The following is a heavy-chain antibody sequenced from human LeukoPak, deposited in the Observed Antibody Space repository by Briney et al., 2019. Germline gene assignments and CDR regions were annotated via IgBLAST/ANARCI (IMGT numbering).Heavy chain of an antibody. CDR2: ISSSNTTI. V-gene: IGHV3-48*04. CDR3: ARSNGLRYFDR. CDR1: GFTFSSYS. Sequence: GGSLRLSCAASGFTFSSYSMNWVRQAPGKGLEWVSYISSSNTTIYYADSVKGRFTISRDNAEMSLFLQMNSLRVDDTAVYYCARSNGLRYFDRWGQGTLVTVSS. J-gene: IGHJ4*02. D-gene: IGHD4-11*01.